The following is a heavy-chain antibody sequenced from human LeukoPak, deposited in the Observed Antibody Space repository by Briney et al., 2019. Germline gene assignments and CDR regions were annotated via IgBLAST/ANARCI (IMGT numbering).Heavy chain of an antibody. J-gene: IGHJ4*02. V-gene: IGHV3-7*01. CDR1: GFTLSNYW. CDR3: ARGGFSSVNS. CDR2: IKPDGSEK. Sequence: GGSLRHSCAASGFTLSNYWMSWVRQAPGKGLEWVAKIKPDGSEKYYVDSVNGRFTISRDNVKNSLYLQMNSLRAEDTAVYHCARGGFSSVNSWGQGTLVTVSS. D-gene: IGHD3-22*01.